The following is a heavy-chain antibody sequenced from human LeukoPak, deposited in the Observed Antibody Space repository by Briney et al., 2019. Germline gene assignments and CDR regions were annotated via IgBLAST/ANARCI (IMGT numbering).Heavy chain of an antibody. CDR2: ISGSGGAT. J-gene: IGHJ4*02. D-gene: IGHD3-10*01. V-gene: IGHV3-23*01. Sequence: GGTLRLSCAAPGFTFNTYGMSWVRQAPGKGLEWVSGISGSGGATYYADSVKGRFTISRDDPHNTLYLQMNSLRAEDTAVYFCARGGVDYYGSGTYYLMYYFDYWGQGALVTVSS. CDR3: ARGGVDYYGSGTYYLMYYFDY. CDR1: GFTFNTYG.